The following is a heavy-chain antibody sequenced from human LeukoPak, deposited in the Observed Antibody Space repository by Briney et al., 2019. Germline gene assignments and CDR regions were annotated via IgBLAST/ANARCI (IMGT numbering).Heavy chain of an antibody. CDR1: GFTFSSHS. V-gene: IGHV3-21*01. CDR3: VRDGVSWSRDY. J-gene: IGHJ4*02. D-gene: IGHD2-15*01. Sequence: GGSLRLSCAASGFTFSSHSMDWVRKAPGEGLEWVSSIYGDKTLYADSVKGRFTISRDNARNSLYLQMHSLRAEDTALYYCVRDGVSWSRDYWGQGTLVTVSS. CDR2: IYGDKT.